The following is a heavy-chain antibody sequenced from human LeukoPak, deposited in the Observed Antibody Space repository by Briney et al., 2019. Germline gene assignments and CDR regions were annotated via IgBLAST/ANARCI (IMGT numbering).Heavy chain of an antibody. CDR2: INPNSGGT. V-gene: IGHV1-2*06. CDR1: GYTFTGYY. J-gene: IGHJ3*02. Sequence: ASVKVSCKASGYTFTGYYMHWVRQAPGQGLEWMGRINPNSGGTNYAKKFQGRVTMTRDTSISTAYMELSRLRSDDTAVYYCAREGYCGGDCYYYDAFDIWGQGTMVTVSS. CDR3: AREGYCGGDCYYYDAFDI. D-gene: IGHD2-21*01.